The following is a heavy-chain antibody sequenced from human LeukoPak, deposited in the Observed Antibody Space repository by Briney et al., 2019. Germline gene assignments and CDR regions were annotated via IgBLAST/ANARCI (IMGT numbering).Heavy chain of an antibody. CDR1: GGSISSSSYY. CDR3: ARGSYSYGYIDAFDI. Sequence: SETLSLTCTVSGGSISSSSYYWGWIRQPPGKGLEWIGSIYYSGSTYYNPSLKSRVTISVDTSKNQFSLKLSSVTAADTAVYYCARGSYSYGYIDAFDIWGQGTMVTVSS. V-gene: IGHV4-39*07. J-gene: IGHJ3*02. CDR2: IYYSGST. D-gene: IGHD5-18*01.